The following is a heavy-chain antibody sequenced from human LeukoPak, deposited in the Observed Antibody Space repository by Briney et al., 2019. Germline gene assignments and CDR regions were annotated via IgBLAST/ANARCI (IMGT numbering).Heavy chain of an antibody. CDR3: ARDQGTYGFQY. CDR2: IKQDGSEK. CDR1: GFTFSSFG. J-gene: IGHJ1*01. D-gene: IGHD3-10*01. Sequence: PGGSLRLSCAASGFTFSSFGMHWVRQAPGKGLEWVANIKQDGSEKYYVDSVKGRFTISRDNAKNSLYLQMNSLKAGDTALYYCARDQGTYGFQYWGQGTLVTVSS. V-gene: IGHV3-7*04.